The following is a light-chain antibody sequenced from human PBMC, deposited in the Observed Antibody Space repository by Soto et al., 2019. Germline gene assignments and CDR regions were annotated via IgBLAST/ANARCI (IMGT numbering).Light chain of an antibody. CDR3: QQYNNWPLT. CDR2: RAS. J-gene: IGKJ5*01. CDR1: ETVSSSY. Sequence: VLTQSPATLSSSSGGRGTLSCTASETVSSSYLAWYQQKAGKAPRLLIYRASSRATGIPVRFSGSGSGTEFTLTISSLPSEDVEVYYCQQYNNWPLTFGQGTRLEIK. V-gene: IGKV3-15*01.